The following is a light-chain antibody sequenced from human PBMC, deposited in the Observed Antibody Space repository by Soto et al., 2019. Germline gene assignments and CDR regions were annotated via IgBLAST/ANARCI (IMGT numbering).Light chain of an antibody. CDR2: KAS. V-gene: IGKV1-5*03. Sequence: DIQMTQSQSSLSASVGDRVTITCRASQSISSWLAWYQQKPGKAPKLLIYKASSLETGVPSRFSGSGSGTEFTLTISSLQPDDFATYYCQHYNSYSSTFGQGTKADI. CDR3: QHYNSYSST. J-gene: IGKJ1*01. CDR1: QSISSW.